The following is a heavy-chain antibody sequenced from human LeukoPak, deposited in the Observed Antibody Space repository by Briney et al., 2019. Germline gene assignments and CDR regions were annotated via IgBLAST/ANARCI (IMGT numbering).Heavy chain of an antibody. Sequence: SETLSLTCTVSGGSISSSSYYWGWIRQPPGKGLEWIGSIYYSGSTYYYPSLKSRVTISVDTSKNQYSLKLSSVTAADTAVYYCARHRSKYQLLLVWFDPWGQGTLVTVSS. CDR1: GGSISSSSYY. CDR3: ARHRSKYQLLLVWFDP. V-gene: IGHV4-39*01. J-gene: IGHJ5*02. CDR2: IYYSGST. D-gene: IGHD2-2*01.